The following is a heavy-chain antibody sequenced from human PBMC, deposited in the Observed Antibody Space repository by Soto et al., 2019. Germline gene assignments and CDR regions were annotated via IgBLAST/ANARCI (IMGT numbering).Heavy chain of an antibody. CDR2: VDSSGATT. Sequence: EVQLLESGGGLVQAGESLRLSCAPFGFTFRNFAMSWVRQAPGKGLEWLSTVDSSGATTYSLDSVKGRFAISRDNSRNSLYLQMNRLRVDDTAVYYCANLGYCSGSTCPLQHWGPGTLVTVSS. CDR1: GFTFRNFA. V-gene: IGHV3-23*05. D-gene: IGHD2-15*01. CDR3: ANLGYCSGSTCPLQH. J-gene: IGHJ1*01.